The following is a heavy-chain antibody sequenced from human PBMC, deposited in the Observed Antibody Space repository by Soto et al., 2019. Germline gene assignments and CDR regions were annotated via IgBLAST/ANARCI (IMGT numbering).Heavy chain of an antibody. Sequence: QVQLVQSGDEVKKTGAAVKVSCRASVYTLTNYGISWVRQAPGQGLFWMGWISGHNGNTRYAQNVQGRLTLTIDTSTNTAYMELMSLKIDDTAMYYCVRDWQLSPGGQGTLFTVSS. D-gene: IGHD1-1*01. CDR3: VRDWQLSP. CDR1: VYTLTNYG. J-gene: IGHJ5*02. CDR2: ISGHNGNT. V-gene: IGHV1-18*01.